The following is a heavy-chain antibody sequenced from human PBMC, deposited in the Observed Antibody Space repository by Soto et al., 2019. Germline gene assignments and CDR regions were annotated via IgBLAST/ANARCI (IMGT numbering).Heavy chain of an antibody. Sequence: SETLSLTCTVSGDSISSSSYYWGWIRQPPGKGLEWIGNIYHSGSTNYNPSLESRVTISVDTSKNQFSLKLSSVTAADTAVYYCARGRRGGAVRGVIGPGYYYYYYMDVWGKGTTVTVSS. CDR1: GDSISSSSYY. CDR3: ARGRRGGAVRGVIGPGYYYYYYMDV. D-gene: IGHD3-10*01. V-gene: IGHV4-39*07. CDR2: IYHSGST. J-gene: IGHJ6*03.